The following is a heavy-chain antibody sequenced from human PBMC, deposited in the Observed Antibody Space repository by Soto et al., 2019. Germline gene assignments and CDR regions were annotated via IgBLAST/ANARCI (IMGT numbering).Heavy chain of an antibody. D-gene: IGHD2-21*02. J-gene: IGHJ4*02. V-gene: IGHV1-69*01. CDR2: IIPIFGTT. Sequence: VQLVQSGAEVKKPGSSVKVSCKASGGTFSNYPFIWVRQAPGQGLDWMGGIIPIFGTTDYGQRFQGRVTITADESTNTAYMVLSSLRSDDTAVYYCARGLYCGGGCYSHFDYWGQGTLVTVSS. CDR1: GGTFSNYP. CDR3: ARGLYCGGGCYSHFDY.